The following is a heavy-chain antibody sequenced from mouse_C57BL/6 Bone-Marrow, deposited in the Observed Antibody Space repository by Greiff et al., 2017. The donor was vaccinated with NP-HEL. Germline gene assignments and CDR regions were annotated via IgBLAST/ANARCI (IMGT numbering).Heavy chain of an antibody. CDR3: ARGPYYGSSYWYFDV. CDR1: GYTFTSYW. CDR2: IHPNSGST. Sequence: VQLQQPGAELVKPGASVKLSCKASGYTFTSYWMHWVKQRPGQGLEWIGMIHPNSGSTNYNEKFKSKATLTVDKSSSTAYMQLSSLTSEASAVYYCARGPYYGSSYWYFDVWGTGTTVTVSS. D-gene: IGHD1-1*01. J-gene: IGHJ1*03. V-gene: IGHV1-64*01.